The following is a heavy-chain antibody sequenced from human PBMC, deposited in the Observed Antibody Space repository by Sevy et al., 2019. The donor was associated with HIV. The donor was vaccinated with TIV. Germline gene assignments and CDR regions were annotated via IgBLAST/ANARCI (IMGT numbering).Heavy chain of an antibody. CDR1: GFTFSSYG. J-gene: IGHJ4*02. CDR3: AKDFWRFLAGNYYFDY. Sequence: GGSLRLSCAASGFTFSSYGMHWVRQAPGKGLEWVAVISYDGSNKYYADSVKGRFTISRDNSKNTLYLQMNGLRAEDTAVYYCAKDFWRFLAGNYYFDYWGQGTLVTVSS. CDR2: ISYDGSNK. D-gene: IGHD3-3*01. V-gene: IGHV3-30*18.